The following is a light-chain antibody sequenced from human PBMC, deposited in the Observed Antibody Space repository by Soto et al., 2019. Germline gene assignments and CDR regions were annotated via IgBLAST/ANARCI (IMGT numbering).Light chain of an antibody. CDR2: AAS. V-gene: IGKV1-39*01. CDR1: QSISNW. J-gene: IGKJ1*01. CDR3: QQSYSTPWT. Sequence: DIQMTQSPSTLSASLGDRVTITCRASQSISNWLAWYQQKPGKAPKLLIYAASSLQSGVPSRFSGSGSGTDFTLTISSLQPEDFATYYCQQSYSTPWTFGQGTKVDIK.